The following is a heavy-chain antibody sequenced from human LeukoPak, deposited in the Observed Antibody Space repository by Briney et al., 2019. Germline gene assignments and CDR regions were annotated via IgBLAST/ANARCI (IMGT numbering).Heavy chain of an antibody. D-gene: IGHD6-19*01. V-gene: IGHV4-34*01. CDR3: ARGFGWLVLYKFDY. CDR2: NSHSGST. CDR1: GGSFSGYY. Sequence: SETLFLTCAVYGGSFSGYYWSWIRQPPGKGLEWIRENSHSGSTNYNPSLKSRVTISVDTSKNQFSLKLSSVTAADTAVYYCARGFGWLVLYKFDYWGQGTLVTVSS. J-gene: IGHJ4*02.